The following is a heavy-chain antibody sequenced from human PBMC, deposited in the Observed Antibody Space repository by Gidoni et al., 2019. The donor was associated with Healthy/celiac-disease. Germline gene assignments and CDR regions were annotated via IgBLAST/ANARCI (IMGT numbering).Heavy chain of an antibody. CDR2: IHHSGST. J-gene: IGHJ5*02. D-gene: IGHD3-3*01. CDR3: ARGRRIGGYWFDP. V-gene: IGHV4-34*01. Sequence: QVQLQQWGAGLLKPSETLSLTCAVYGGSFSGYYWSWIRQPPGKGLEWIGEIHHSGSTNYNPSLKSRVTISVDTSKNQFSLKLSSVTAADTAVYYCARGRRIGGYWFDPWGQGTLVTVSS. CDR1: GGSFSGYY.